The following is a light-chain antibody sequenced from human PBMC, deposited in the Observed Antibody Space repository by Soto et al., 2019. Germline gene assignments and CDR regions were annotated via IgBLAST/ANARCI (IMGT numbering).Light chain of an antibody. J-gene: IGKJ5*01. CDR2: GAS. V-gene: IGKV3-15*01. CDR1: QSVRSN. Sequence: EIVMTQSPATLSVSPGERAALSCRASQSVRSNLAWYQQRPGQAPRLLINGASTRATGSPARFSGSGSGTEFTLTISSLQSEDFAVYYCQQYNNWRSITFGQGTRLEIK. CDR3: QQYNNWRSIT.